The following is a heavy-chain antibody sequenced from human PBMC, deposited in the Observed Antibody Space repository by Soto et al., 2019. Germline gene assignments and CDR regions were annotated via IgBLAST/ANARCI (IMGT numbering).Heavy chain of an antibody. CDR3: ASSGEELLLHHWFDP. CDR2: ISSSSSYI. V-gene: IGHV3-21*01. CDR1: GFTFSSYS. Sequence: GGSLRLSCAASGFTFSSYSMYWFRQAPGKGLEWVSSISSSSSYIYYADSVKGRFTISRDNAKNSLYLQMNSLRAEDTAVYYCASSGEELLLHHWFDPWGQGTLVTVSS. J-gene: IGHJ5*02. D-gene: IGHD2-15*01.